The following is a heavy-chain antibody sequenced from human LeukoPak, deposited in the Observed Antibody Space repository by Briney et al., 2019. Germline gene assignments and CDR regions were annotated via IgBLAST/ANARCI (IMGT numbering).Heavy chain of an antibody. D-gene: IGHD3-10*01. Sequence: PGGSLRLSCAASGFTFSGSAMHWVRQASGKGLEWVGRIRSKANSYATAYAASVKGRFTISRDDSKNTAYLQMNSLKTEDTAVYYCARGVRGVIIRGSSWFDPWGQGTLVTVSS. CDR2: IRSKANSYAT. CDR3: ARGVRGVIIRGSSWFDP. V-gene: IGHV3-73*01. CDR1: GFTFSGSA. J-gene: IGHJ5*02.